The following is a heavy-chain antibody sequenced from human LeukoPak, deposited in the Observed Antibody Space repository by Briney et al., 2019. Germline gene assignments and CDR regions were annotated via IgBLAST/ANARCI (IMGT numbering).Heavy chain of an antibody. J-gene: IGHJ3*02. CDR1: GFSSSSYY. V-gene: IGHV3-7*01. Sequence: GGSLRLSCAASGFSSSSYYMGWVCQAPGKGLEWVANIRQDGNEKYSVDSVKGRFTISRDNAKNSLYLQMNSLRAEDTAVYYCARGVNWLPGTFDIWGQGTMVTVSS. CDR3: ARGVNWLPGTFDI. CDR2: IRQDGNEK. D-gene: IGHD3-9*01.